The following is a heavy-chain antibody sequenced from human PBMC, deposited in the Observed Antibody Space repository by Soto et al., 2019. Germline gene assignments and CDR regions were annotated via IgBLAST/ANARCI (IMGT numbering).Heavy chain of an antibody. J-gene: IGHJ4*02. D-gene: IGHD1-26*01. CDR2: IYFDGNTT. V-gene: IGHV3-74*01. CDR3: ARGGAMGGDY. CDR1: GFTFNTHS. Sequence: EVQLVESGGVVVQPGGSLRLSCTASGFTFNTHSMNWVRQAPGKGLVWVSRIYFDGNTTNYAHSVKGRLTVSRDNTKNTVYLHVNTLRDEDTAVYYGARGGAMGGDYWGEGTLVTVSS.